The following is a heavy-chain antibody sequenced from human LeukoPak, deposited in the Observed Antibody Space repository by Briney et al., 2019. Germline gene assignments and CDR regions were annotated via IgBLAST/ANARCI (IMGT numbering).Heavy chain of an antibody. D-gene: IGHD3-10*01. CDR2: IYYSGST. V-gene: IGHV4-59*01. CDR1: GGSFSGYY. CDR3: ASTPYPWKGGDDY. J-gene: IGHJ4*02. Sequence: SETLSLTCAVYGGSFSGYYWSCIRQPPGNGLEWIGYIYYSGSTNYNPSLKSRVTISVDTSKNQFSLKLSSVTAADTAVYYCASTPYPWKGGDDYWGQGTLVTVSS.